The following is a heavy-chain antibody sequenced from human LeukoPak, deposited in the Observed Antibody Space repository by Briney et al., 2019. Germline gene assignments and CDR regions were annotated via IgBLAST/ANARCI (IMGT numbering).Heavy chain of an antibody. Sequence: GGSLRLSCAASGFTFSSYSMNWVRQAPGKGLEWVSSISISSSYIYYADSVKGRFTISRDNAKNSLYLQMNSLRGEDTAVYYCARMIFYSSSPLDYWGQGTLVTVSS. D-gene: IGHD6-6*01. CDR2: ISISSSYI. CDR3: ARMIFYSSSPLDY. J-gene: IGHJ4*02. CDR1: GFTFSSYS. V-gene: IGHV3-21*01.